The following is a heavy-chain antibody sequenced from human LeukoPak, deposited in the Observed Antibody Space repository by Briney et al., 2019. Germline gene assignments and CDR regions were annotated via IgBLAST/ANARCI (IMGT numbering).Heavy chain of an antibody. D-gene: IGHD4-23*01. CDR2: IYYSGST. Sequence: SETLSLTCTVSGGSISSSSYYWGWIRQPPGKGLEWIGSIYYSGSTYYNPSLKSRVTISVDTSKNQFSLKLSSVPAADTAVYYCARFVYYGGANYWGQGTLVTVSS. V-gene: IGHV4-39*01. CDR1: GGSISSSSYY. CDR3: ARFVYYGGANY. J-gene: IGHJ4*02.